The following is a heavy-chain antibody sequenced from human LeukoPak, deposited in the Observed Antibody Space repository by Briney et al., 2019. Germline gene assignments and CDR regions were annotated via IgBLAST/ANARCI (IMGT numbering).Heavy chain of an antibody. CDR1: GGSISIYY. Sequence: SETLSLTCTVSGGSISIYYWSWIRQPPGKGLEWIGYIYYNRSTNYNPSLKSRVTISVDTSKNQFPLKLSSVTAADTAVYYCARGYGNFDYWGQGTLVTVSS. D-gene: IGHD4-17*01. CDR2: IYYNRST. V-gene: IGHV4-59*01. J-gene: IGHJ4*02. CDR3: ARGYGNFDY.